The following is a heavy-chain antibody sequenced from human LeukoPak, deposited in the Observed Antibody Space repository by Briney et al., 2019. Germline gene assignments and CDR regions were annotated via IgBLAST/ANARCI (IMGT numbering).Heavy chain of an antibody. D-gene: IGHD3-22*01. J-gene: IGHJ6*03. V-gene: IGHV3-21*01. Sequence: PGGSLRLSCAASGFTFISYSMNWVRQAPGKGLEWVSSISSSSSYIYYADSVKGRFTISRDNAKNSLYLQMNSLRAEDTAVYYCARDSYYDSSGYPSRRYYYYMDVWGKGTTVTVSS. CDR3: ARDSYYDSSGYPSRRYYYYMDV. CDR2: ISSSSSYI. CDR1: GFTFISYS.